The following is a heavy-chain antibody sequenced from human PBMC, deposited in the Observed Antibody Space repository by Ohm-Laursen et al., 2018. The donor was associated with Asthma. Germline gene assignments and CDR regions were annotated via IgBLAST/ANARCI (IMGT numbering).Heavy chain of an antibody. CDR1: GFTFSSYG. V-gene: IGHV3-33*01. J-gene: IGHJ4*02. D-gene: IGHD6-6*01. CDR3: ARGSGAARPFDY. Sequence: SLRLSCSASGFTFSSYGMHWVRQAPGKGLEWVAVIWYDGSNKYYADSVKGRFTISRDNSKNTLYLQMNSLRAEDTAVYYCARGSGAARPFDYWGQGTLVTVSS. CDR2: IWYDGSNK.